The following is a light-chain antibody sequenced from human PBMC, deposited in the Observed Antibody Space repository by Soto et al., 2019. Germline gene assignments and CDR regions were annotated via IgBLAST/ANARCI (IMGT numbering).Light chain of an antibody. Sequence: EIVLTQSPGTLSLSPGARPTLSCRSSQSVSSSYLAWYQQKPGQAPSLLIYDVSNRATGIPARFSGSGSGTDFTITISSLEPEDFAVYYCQYRYNWLIAFGQGTRLDIK. CDR1: QSVSSSY. CDR2: DVS. V-gene: IGKV3D-20*02. J-gene: IGKJ5*01. CDR3: QYRYNWLIA.